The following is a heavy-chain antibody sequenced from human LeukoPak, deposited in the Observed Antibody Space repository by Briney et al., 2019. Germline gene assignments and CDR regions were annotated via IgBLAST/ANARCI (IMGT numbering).Heavy chain of an antibody. CDR1: GFTFSDYY. V-gene: IGHV3-7*01. D-gene: IGHD1-26*01. Sequence: GGSLRLSCAASGFTFSDYYMSWIRQAPGKGLEWVANIKQDGSEKYYVDSVKGRFTISRDNAKNSLYLQMNSLTAEDTAVYYCARVGPTFDYWGQGTLVTVFS. CDR3: ARVGPTFDY. J-gene: IGHJ4*02. CDR2: IKQDGSEK.